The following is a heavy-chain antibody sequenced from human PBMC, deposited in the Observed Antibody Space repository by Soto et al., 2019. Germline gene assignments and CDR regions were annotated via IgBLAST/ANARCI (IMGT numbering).Heavy chain of an antibody. V-gene: IGHV1-3*01. D-gene: IGHD3-9*01. CDR1: GYTFTGNA. CDR2: IDPGNGNT. CDR3: ARSETGYSRFDY. Sequence: VQLVQSGAEVKNPGASVKVSCRASGYTFTGNAIHWIRQAPGQRLEWIGKIDPGNGNTKYSQNFQGRVTITRDTSASAAYMELNTLGSEDTSIYYCARSETGYSRFDYWGQGTLVTVSS. J-gene: IGHJ4*02.